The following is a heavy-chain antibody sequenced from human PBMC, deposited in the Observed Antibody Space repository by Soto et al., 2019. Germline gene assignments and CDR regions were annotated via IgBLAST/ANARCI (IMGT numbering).Heavy chain of an antibody. CDR2: IKRDGSRT. CDR3: ARSCCGEQNWFDP. Sequence: EVQLVESGGDLVQPGGSLRLSWAASGATVSGYWMNWVRQAPGKGLVWVARIKRDGSRTDYADSVTGRFTISRDNAENTVDLQMSSLRLDDTAVYYCARSCCGEQNWFDPWGQGTVVTV. V-gene: IGHV3-74*01. CDR1: GATVSGYW. J-gene: IGHJ5*02. D-gene: IGHD2-21*01.